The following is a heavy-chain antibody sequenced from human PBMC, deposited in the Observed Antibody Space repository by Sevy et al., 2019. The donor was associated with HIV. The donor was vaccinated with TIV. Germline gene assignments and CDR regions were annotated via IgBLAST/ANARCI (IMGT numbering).Heavy chain of an antibody. V-gene: IGHV1-2*02. CDR1: GYTFTGYY. J-gene: IGHJ2*01. Sequence: ASVKVSCKASGYTFTGYYMHWVRQAPGQGLEWMGWINPNSGGTNYAQKFQGRVTMTRDTSISTAYMELSRLRSDDTAVYYCARVGGCTSTSCDWYFDLWGRGTLVTVSS. CDR3: ARVGGCTSTSCDWYFDL. D-gene: IGHD2-2*01. CDR2: INPNSGGT.